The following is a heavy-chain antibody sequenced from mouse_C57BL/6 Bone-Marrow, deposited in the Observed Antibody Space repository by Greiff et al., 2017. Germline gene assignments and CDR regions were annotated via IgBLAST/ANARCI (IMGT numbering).Heavy chain of an antibody. Sequence: QVQLKQPGAELVKPGASVKLSCKASGYTFTSYWMHWVKQRPGRGLEWIGRIDPNSGGTKYNEKFKSKATLTVDKPSSTAYMQLSSLTSEDSAVYYCARGGIYSNYVGDAMDYWGQGTSVTVSS. CDR1: GYTFTSYW. CDR2: IDPNSGGT. D-gene: IGHD2-5*01. J-gene: IGHJ4*01. V-gene: IGHV1-72*01. CDR3: ARGGIYSNYVGDAMDY.